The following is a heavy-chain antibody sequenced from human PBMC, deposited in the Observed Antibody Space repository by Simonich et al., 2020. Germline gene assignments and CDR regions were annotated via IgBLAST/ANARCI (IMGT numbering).Heavy chain of an antibody. V-gene: IGHV1-18*04. CDR1: GYTFTSYG. D-gene: IGHD1-1*01. CDR3: ARSTTGTTAFDI. CDR2: VSAYNGNT. Sequence: QVQLVQSGAEVKKPGASVKVSCKASGYTFTSYGISGGLQAPGQGLEWMGLVSAYNGNTNYAQKLQGRVPMSTYTSTSPAYMELRSMRSDDTSVYYCARSTTGTTAFDIWGQGTMVTVSS. J-gene: IGHJ3*02.